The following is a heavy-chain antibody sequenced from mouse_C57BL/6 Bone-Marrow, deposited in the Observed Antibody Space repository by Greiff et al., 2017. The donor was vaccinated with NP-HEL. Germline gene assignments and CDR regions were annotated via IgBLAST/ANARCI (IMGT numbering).Heavy chain of an antibody. Sequence: VQLVESGAELARPGASVKLSCKASGYTFTSYGISWVKQRTGQGLEWIGEIYPRSGNTYYNEKFKGKATLTADKSSSTAYMELRSLTSEDSAVYFCARYGWYFWFYFDYWGQGTTLTVSS. CDR3: ARYGWYFWFYFDY. CDR2: IYPRSGNT. V-gene: IGHV1-81*01. J-gene: IGHJ2*01. D-gene: IGHD2-1*01. CDR1: GYTFTSYG.